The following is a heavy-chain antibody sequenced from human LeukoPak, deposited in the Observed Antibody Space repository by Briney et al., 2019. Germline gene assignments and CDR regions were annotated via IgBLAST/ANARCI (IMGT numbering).Heavy chain of an antibody. J-gene: IGHJ3*02. Sequence: PSETLSLTCTVSGGSISSYYWSWIRQPPGKGLEWIGYIYCSGSTNYNPSLKSRVTISVDTSKNQFSLKLSSVTAADTAVYYCARSRMVTAIPDAFDIWGQGTMVTVSS. CDR3: ARSRMVTAIPDAFDI. V-gene: IGHV4-59*01. CDR1: GGSISSYY. CDR2: IYCSGST. D-gene: IGHD2-21*02.